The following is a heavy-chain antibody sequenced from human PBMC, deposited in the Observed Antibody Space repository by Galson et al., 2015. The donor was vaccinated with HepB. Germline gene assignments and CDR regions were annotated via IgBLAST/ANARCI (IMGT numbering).Heavy chain of an antibody. V-gene: IGHV1-2*02. J-gene: IGHJ5*02. CDR3: ARVSGGGKSWLDP. D-gene: IGHD3-16*01. Sequence: SVKVSCKASGYTFTDYYIHWVRQAPGQGLEWMGWIKPDTGNMNFAQRFQGRVTMTRDTSISTAYMELSRVRSDDTAVYFCARVSGGGKSWLDPWGQGTLVTVSS. CDR2: IKPDTGNM. CDR1: GYTFTDYY.